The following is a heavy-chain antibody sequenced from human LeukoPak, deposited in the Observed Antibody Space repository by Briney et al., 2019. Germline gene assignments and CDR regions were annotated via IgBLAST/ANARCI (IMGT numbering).Heavy chain of an antibody. CDR3: ARDVGSWYYYGSGSDYGMDV. J-gene: IGHJ6*02. CDR1: GFTVSSNY. V-gene: IGHV3-66*01. D-gene: IGHD3-10*01. Sequence: GGSLRLSCAASGFTVSSNYMSWVRQAPGKGLEWVSVIYSGGSTYYADSVKGRFTISRDNSKNTLYLQMNSLRAEDTAVYYCARDVGSWYYYGSGSDYGMDVWGQGTTVTVSS. CDR2: IYSGGST.